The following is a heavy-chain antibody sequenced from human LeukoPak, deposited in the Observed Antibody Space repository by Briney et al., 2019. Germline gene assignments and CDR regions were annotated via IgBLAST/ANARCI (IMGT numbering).Heavy chain of an antibody. CDR2: RSGSGGST. J-gene: IGHJ4*02. V-gene: IGHV3-23*01. CDR3: QKTAYEILTGYYRATEFDY. CDR1: GFTFSSYA. Sequence: GGSLRLSCAASGFTFSSYAMSWVLQAPAKGLNWVSARSGSGGSTYYADSVKGRFTISRDNSKNTMYLQMNSLRAEDTVFFFKQKTAYEILTGYYRATEFDYWGQGTLVTVSS. D-gene: IGHD3-9*01.